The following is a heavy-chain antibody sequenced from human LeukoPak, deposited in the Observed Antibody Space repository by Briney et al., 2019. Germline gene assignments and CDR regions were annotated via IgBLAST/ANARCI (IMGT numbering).Heavy chain of an antibody. Sequence: GASVNVSCKASGGTFSSYAISWVRQAPGQGLEWMGGIIPIFGTANYAQKFQGRVTITTDESTSTAYMELSSLRSEDTAVYYCARPRSSSWKDAFDIWGQGTMVTVSS. CDR2: IIPIFGTA. D-gene: IGHD6-13*01. J-gene: IGHJ3*02. V-gene: IGHV1-69*05. CDR3: ARPRSSSWKDAFDI. CDR1: GGTFSSYA.